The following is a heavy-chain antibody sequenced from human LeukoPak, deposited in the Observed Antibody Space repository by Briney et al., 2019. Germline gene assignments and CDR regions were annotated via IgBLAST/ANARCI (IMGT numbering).Heavy chain of an antibody. CDR2: INSDGSST. J-gene: IGHJ4*02. V-gene: IGHV3-74*01. D-gene: IGHD3-22*01. CDR1: GFTFSSYW. Sequence: GGSLRLSCAASGFTFSSYWMHWVRQAPGKGLVWVSRINSDGSSTSYADSVKGRFTISRDNSKNTLYLQMNSLRAEDTAVYYCAKDPYDSSGYRGDGELNWGQGTLVTVSS. CDR3: AKDPYDSSGYRGDGELN.